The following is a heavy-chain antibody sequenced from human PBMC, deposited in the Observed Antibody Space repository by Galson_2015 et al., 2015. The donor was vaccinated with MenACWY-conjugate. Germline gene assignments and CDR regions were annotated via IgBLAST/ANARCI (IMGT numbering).Heavy chain of an antibody. CDR1: GFTFSSYN. V-gene: IGHV3-48*03. Sequence: SLRLSCAASGFTFSSYNMNWVRQAPGKGLEWLSYISDSGHTIYYADSVKGRFTITRANAKNSLYLQIDSLRAEDTAVYYCARDGGTYSSADYWGQGTLISVSS. CDR3: ARDGGTYSSADY. J-gene: IGHJ4*02. CDR2: ISDSGHTI. D-gene: IGHD1-26*01.